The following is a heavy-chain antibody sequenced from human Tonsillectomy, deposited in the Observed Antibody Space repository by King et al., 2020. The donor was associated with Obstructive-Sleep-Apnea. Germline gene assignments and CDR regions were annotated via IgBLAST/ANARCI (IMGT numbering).Heavy chain of an antibody. CDR2: ISPYNGYT. J-gene: IGHJ4*02. CDR3: AIATTGWFLF. CDR1: GYTFTSYG. V-gene: IGHV1-18*01. D-gene: IGHD6-19*01. Sequence: VQLVESGAEVKKPGASVKVSCTASGYTFTSYGITWLRQAPGQGPEWMGWISPYNGYTKDAQKFQGRVSMTTDTSTSTAYMELRSLKSDDTAVYYCAIATTGWFLFWGQGTLVTVSS.